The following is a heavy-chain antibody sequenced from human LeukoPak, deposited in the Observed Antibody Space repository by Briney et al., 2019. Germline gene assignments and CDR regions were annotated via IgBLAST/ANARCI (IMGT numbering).Heavy chain of an antibody. CDR1: GFTFSSSS. CDR2: ISSGSTYI. V-gene: IGHV3-21*04. J-gene: IGHJ4*02. CDR3: ARERHHDTSGYPF. Sequence: GGSLRLSCAASGFTFSSSSMNWVRQAPGKGLEWVSSISSGSTYINYADSVKGRFTISRDNAKNSLYLQMNSLRAEDTALYYCARERHHDTSGYPFWGQGTLVTVSS. D-gene: IGHD3-22*01.